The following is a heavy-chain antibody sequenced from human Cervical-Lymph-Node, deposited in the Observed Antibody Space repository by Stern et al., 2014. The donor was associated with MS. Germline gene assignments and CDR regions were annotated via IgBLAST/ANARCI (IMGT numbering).Heavy chain of an antibody. Sequence: QVQLQESGPGLVKPSETLSLTCTVSGGSISGYDCSWIRQPPGKGLEWIGHIYYRGSTNYMPSLKSRVSISIDTPKNQFSLKLSSVTAADTAVYYCARSRDDYSPLAYWGQGALVTVSS. CDR3: ARSRDDYSPLAY. D-gene: IGHD5-24*01. CDR1: GGSISGYD. V-gene: IGHV4-59*01. CDR2: IYYRGST. J-gene: IGHJ4*02.